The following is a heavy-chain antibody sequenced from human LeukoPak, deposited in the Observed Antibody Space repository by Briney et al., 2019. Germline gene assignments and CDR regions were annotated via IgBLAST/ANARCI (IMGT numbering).Heavy chain of an antibody. CDR3: ARGRKTFQY. V-gene: IGHV4-34*01. Sequence: SETLSLTCGVYGGSFSGYYWTWIRQPPGKGLEWIGEINHSGSTNYNPSLKSRVTISVDTSKNQFSLKLSSVTAADTAVYYCARGRKTFQYWGQGTLVTVSS. D-gene: IGHD2-21*01. CDR1: GGSFSGYY. CDR2: INHSGST. J-gene: IGHJ1*01.